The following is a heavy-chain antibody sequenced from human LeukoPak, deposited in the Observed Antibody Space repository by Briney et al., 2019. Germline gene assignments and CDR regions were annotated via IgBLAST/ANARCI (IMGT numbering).Heavy chain of an antibody. CDR1: GGSISSYY. CDR2: IYYSGST. CDR3: ASTLKWLAFDY. D-gene: IGHD3-22*01. Sequence: SETLSLTCTVSGGSISSYYWSWIRQPPGEGLEWIGYIYYSGSTNYNPSLKSRVSLSLDTSKKQFSLKMTSVTTADTAVYYCASTLKWLAFDYWGQGTLVTVSS. V-gene: IGHV4-59*01. J-gene: IGHJ4*02.